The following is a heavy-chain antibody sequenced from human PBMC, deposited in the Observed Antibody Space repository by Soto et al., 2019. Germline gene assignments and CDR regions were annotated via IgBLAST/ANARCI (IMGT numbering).Heavy chain of an antibody. CDR2: ISPYTGNT. CDR1: GYIFVNYG. J-gene: IGHJ6*02. Sequence: QVQLEKSGDEVKKPGASVKVSCQASGYIFVNYGIAWVRQAPGQGIEWLGWISPYTGNTYYATKVQGRLTLITDTPTVTAVMDLGSLTSADTAVYYCAMVDLYVTHTPQDVWGQGTTVTVSS. D-gene: IGHD3-16*01. CDR3: AMVDLYVTHTPQDV. V-gene: IGHV1-18*01.